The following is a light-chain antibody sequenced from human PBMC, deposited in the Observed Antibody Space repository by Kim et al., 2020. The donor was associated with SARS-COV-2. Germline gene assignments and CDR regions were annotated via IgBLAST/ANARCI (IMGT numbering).Light chain of an antibody. CDR1: QGVSSY. J-gene: IGKJ4*01. CDR2: TAS. Sequence: SASVGDRVTITCRASQGVSSYVAWYQQRPGKAPKLLVYTASTLYSGVPSRFSGSGSGTESTLTISSLQPEDSATYYCQQLHSYPITFGGGTKVDIK. V-gene: IGKV1-9*01. CDR3: QQLHSYPIT.